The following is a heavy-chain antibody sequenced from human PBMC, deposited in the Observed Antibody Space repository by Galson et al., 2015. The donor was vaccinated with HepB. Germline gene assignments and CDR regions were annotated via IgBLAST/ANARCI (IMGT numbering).Heavy chain of an antibody. CDR2: TSSDVSDK. D-gene: IGHD5-12*01. CDR1: GFTLSSYA. J-gene: IGHJ6*03. CDR3: ARAPVATINYYFYLEV. Sequence: SLRLSCAASGFTLSSYAMHWVRQAPGQGLEWVAVTSSDVSDKYYGDSVKGRFTISRDNSKCTLYLQMNSLRPEDTAVYYCARAPVATINYYFYLEVWGKGTTVTVSS. V-gene: IGHV3-30*03.